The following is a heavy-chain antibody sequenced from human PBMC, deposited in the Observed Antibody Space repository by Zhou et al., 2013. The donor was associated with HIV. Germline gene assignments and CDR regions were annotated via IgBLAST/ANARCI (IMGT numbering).Heavy chain of an antibody. V-gene: IGHV1-18*01. CDR2: VSANNSNT. J-gene: IGHJ6*02. CDR3: ARDRRYFDWFSADDYLYYYGLDV. CDR1: GYTFISHG. Sequence: QVQLVQSGVEVKKPGASVKVSCKASGYTFISHGISWVRQAPGQGLEWMGWVSANNSNTNYAQNLQGRVTMTTDTSTSTAYMELRSLRSDDTAVYYCARDRRYFDWFSADDYLYYYGLDVWGQGTTITVSS. D-gene: IGHD3-9*01.